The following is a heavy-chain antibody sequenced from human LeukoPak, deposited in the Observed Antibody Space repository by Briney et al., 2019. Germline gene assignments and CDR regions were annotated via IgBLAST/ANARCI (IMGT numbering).Heavy chain of an antibody. D-gene: IGHD5-18*01. CDR1: GFTFSSFG. CDR2: ISTNGGGT. Sequence: GGSLRLSCAASGFTFSSFGMSWVRQAPGKGLEYVSAISTNGGGTYYADSVKGRFTISRDNSKNTLYLQVGSLRVEDMGVYYCARITEGYSYGGYFDFWGQGTLVTVSS. J-gene: IGHJ4*02. CDR3: ARITEGYSYGGYFDF. V-gene: IGHV3-64*02.